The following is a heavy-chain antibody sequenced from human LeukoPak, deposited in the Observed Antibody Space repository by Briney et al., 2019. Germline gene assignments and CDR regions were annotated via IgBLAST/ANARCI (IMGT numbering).Heavy chain of an antibody. D-gene: IGHD5-12*01. CDR3: ARGITSGPRRYDVRNFDY. CDR1: GFTFSSYS. V-gene: IGHV3-21*01. Sequence: GGSLRLSCAASGFTFSSYSMNWVRQAPGKGLEWVSSISSSSSYIYYADSVKGRFTISRDNAKNSLYLQMNSLRAEDTAVYYCARGITSGPRRYDVRNFDYWGQGTPVTVSS. CDR2: ISSSSSYI. J-gene: IGHJ4*02.